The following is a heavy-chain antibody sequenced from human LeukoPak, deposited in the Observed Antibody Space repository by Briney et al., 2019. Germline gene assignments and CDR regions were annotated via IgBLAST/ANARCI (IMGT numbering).Heavy chain of an antibody. V-gene: IGHV3-66*02. Sequence: GGSLRLSCAASGLTVSGNYMIWVRQAPGTGLEWVSVIYTSGSTYYADSVKGRFTISRDNSKNTLYVQMNRLRAEDTAVYYCARAVRLGRALSNWGQGTLVTVSS. CDR1: GLTVSGNY. CDR3: ARAVRLGRALSN. D-gene: IGHD3-16*01. J-gene: IGHJ4*02. CDR2: IYTSGST.